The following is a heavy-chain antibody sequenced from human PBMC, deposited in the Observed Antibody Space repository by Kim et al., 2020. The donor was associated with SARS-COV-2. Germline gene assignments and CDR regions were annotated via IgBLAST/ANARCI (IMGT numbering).Heavy chain of an antibody. V-gene: IGHV4-31*03. Sequence: SETLSLTCTVSGGSISSGGYYWSWIRQHPGKGLEWIGYIYYSGSTYYNPSLKSRVTISVDTSKNQFSLKLSSVTAADTAVYYCARSWGATTVDYWGQGTLVTVSS. CDR1: GGSISSGGYY. D-gene: IGHD1-26*01. CDR3: ARSWGATTVDY. J-gene: IGHJ4*02. CDR2: IYYSGST.